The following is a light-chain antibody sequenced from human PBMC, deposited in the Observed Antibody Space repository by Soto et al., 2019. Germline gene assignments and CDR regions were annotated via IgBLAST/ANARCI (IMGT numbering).Light chain of an antibody. J-gene: IGKJ4*01. Sequence: DIQMTQSPSSLSASVGDRVTITCRASHNIVNYLNWYQRKPGQAPKLLIYGASSLQSGVPSRFSGSGSGTEFTLTISTLQPEDFATFYCQQSYSVPLTFGGGTKVDI. CDR2: GAS. CDR1: HNIVNY. CDR3: QQSYSVPLT. V-gene: IGKV1-39*01.